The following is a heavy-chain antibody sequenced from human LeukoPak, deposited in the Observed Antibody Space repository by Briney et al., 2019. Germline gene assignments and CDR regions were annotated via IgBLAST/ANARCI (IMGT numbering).Heavy chain of an antibody. J-gene: IGHJ6*03. CDR1: GGSISSYY. Sequence: SGTLSLTCTVSGGSISSYYWSWIRQPPGKGLEWIGYIYYSGSTNYNPSLKSRVTISVDTSKNQFSLKLSSVTAADTAVYYCARVGPAAIYYYYYYYMDVWGKGTTVTVSS. V-gene: IGHV4-59*01. CDR3: ARVGPAAIYYYYYYYMDV. D-gene: IGHD2-2*01. CDR2: IYYSGST.